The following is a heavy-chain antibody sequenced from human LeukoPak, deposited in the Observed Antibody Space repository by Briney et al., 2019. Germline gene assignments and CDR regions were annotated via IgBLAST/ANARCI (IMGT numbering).Heavy chain of an antibody. J-gene: IGHJ3*01. Sequence: GGSLRLSCVGSGFTLRDYHMGWVRQAPGMGLEWVGRTRSEVRKDATEYAASAEGRFTISRDDSENSVFLHLSRLTGEDTALYYCARDAGEGADCAFDVWGQGTMVTVSS. V-gene: IGHV3-72*01. D-gene: IGHD2-21*01. CDR3: ARDAGEGADCAFDV. CDR1: GFTLRDYH. CDR2: TRSEVRKDAT.